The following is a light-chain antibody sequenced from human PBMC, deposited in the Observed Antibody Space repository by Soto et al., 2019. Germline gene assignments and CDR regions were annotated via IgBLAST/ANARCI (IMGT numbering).Light chain of an antibody. CDR2: GNT. Sequence: QSVLTQPPSVSGPPGQRATTSATGSSSNIGAGYDVHWYQQLPGRAPKLLIYGNTNRPSGVPDRFSGSKSGTSASLAITGLQAEDEADYYCLSFDSSLSVVFGGGTKVTVL. CDR1: SSNIGAGYD. V-gene: IGLV1-40*01. CDR3: LSFDSSLSVV. J-gene: IGLJ2*01.